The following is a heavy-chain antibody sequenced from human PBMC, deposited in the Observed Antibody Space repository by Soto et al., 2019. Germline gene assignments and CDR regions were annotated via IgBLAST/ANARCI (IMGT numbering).Heavy chain of an antibody. CDR2: IHHSGAI. Sequence: QVQLQESGPGLVKPSGTLSLTCAVSGDSISDYFWRSWVRQPPGKGLEWIGQIHHSGAINYNPSLXXRXPMSQDNSKKQFSLDLTSLTAADTAVYYCVRHVVGSNPAFEIWGQGTMVSVSS. V-gene: IGHV4-4*02. CDR1: GDSISDYFW. D-gene: IGHD2-15*01. J-gene: IGHJ3*02. CDR3: VRHVVGSNPAFEI.